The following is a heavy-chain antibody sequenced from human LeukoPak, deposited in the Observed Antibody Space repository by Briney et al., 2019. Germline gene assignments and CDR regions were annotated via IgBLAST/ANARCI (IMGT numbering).Heavy chain of an antibody. D-gene: IGHD2-15*01. V-gene: IGHV1-2*02. J-gene: IGHJ4*02. CDR3: ARAFRVVVAATLFY. CDR1: GYTFTVYY. Sequence: ASVKVSCKASGYTFTVYYMHWVRQAPGQGLEWMGWINPNSGGTNYAQKFQGRVTMTRDTSISTAYMELSRLRSDDTALYYCARAFRVVVAATLFYWGQGTLVTVSS. CDR2: INPNSGGT.